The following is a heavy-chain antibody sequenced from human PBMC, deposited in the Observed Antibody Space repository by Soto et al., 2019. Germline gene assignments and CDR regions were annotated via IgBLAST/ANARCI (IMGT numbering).Heavy chain of an antibody. CDR1: GGSLSGYY. D-gene: IGHD5-12*01. Sequence: QVQLQQWGAGLLKPSETLSLNCAVNGGSLSGYYWSWIRQPPGKGLEWIGEIKDGGRTNYRPSLTARATISADTSNHQFALRLDSVTDADAGVYYCARGPEGGVATHWDPGTLVPGSS. V-gene: IGHV4-34*01. CDR3: ARGPEGGVATH. CDR2: IKDGGRT. J-gene: IGHJ4*03.